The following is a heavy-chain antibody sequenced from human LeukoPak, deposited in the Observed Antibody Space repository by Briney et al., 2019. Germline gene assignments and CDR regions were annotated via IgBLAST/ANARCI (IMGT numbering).Heavy chain of an antibody. V-gene: IGHV3-11*01. CDR1: GFTFSDYH. D-gene: IGHD6-13*01. CDR3: ARRPAAGRCFDY. CDR2: ISSGGSSI. Sequence: PGGSLRLSCAVSGFTFSDYHMSWIRQAPGKGLEWVPYISSGGSSISHADSVKGRFTISRDNAENSLYLQMNSLRADDTAVYYCARRPAAGRCFDYWGQGTLVTVSS. J-gene: IGHJ4*02.